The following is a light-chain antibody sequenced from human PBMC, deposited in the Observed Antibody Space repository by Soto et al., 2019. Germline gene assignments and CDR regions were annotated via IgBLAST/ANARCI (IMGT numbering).Light chain of an antibody. Sequence: QSVLTQPPPVSGAPGQRVTISCTGSISNIGAGYDVHWYQQLPGTVPKVLIYGNSNRPSGVPDRFSGSKSGTSASLAITGLQAEDEADYYCQSYDISLSGFHVFGTGTKLTVL. V-gene: IGLV1-40*01. CDR2: GNS. CDR3: QSYDISLSGFHV. J-gene: IGLJ1*01. CDR1: ISNIGAGYD.